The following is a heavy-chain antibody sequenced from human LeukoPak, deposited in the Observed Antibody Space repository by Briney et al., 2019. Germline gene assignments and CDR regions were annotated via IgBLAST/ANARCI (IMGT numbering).Heavy chain of an antibody. V-gene: IGHV3-23*01. CDR3: ASQVYSSGWYVLDY. CDR1: GFTFSSHA. CDR2: ISGSGGST. J-gene: IGHJ4*02. Sequence: GGSLRLSCAASGFTFSSHAMSWVRQAPGKGLEWVSSISGSGGSTYYADSVKGRFTISRDNSRNTLYLQMNSLRAEDTAVYYCASQVYSSGWYVLDYWGQGTLVTVSS. D-gene: IGHD6-19*01.